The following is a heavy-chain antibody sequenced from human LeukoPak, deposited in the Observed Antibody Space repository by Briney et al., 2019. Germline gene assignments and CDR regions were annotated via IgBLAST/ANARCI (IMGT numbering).Heavy chain of an antibody. J-gene: IGHJ4*02. CDR3: AKLGDYGDYRNY. CDR2: ISGSGGST. D-gene: IGHD4-17*01. CDR1: GFTFSSYV. V-gene: IGHV3-23*01. Sequence: PGGSLRLSCAVSGFTFSSYVMTRVRQVPGKGLEWVSAISGSGGSTYYADSVKGRFTISRDNSKNTLYLQMNSLRAEDTAVYYCAKLGDYGDYRNYWGQGTLVTVSS.